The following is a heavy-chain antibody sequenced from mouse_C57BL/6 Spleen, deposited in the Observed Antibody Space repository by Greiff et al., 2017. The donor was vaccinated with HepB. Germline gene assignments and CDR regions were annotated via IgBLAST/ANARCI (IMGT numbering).Heavy chain of an antibody. CDR1: GYTFTDYN. CDR3: ASGAGTSYYYAMDY. CDR2: INPNNGGT. D-gene: IGHD4-1*01. Sequence: EVQLQQSGPELVKPGASVKMSCKASGYTFTDYNMHWVKQSHGKSLEWIGYINPNNGGTSYNQKVKGKATLTVNKSYSTAYMELRSLTSEDSSVYYCASGAGTSYYYAMDYWGQGTSVTVSS. J-gene: IGHJ4*01. V-gene: IGHV1-22*01.